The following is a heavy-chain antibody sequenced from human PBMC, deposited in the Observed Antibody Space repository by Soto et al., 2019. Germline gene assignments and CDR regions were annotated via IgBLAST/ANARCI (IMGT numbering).Heavy chain of an antibody. D-gene: IGHD6-13*01. V-gene: IGHV3-23*01. CDR1: GFTFSSYA. CDR3: AKDGYGSSRDYFDY. CDR2: ISGSGDST. J-gene: IGHJ4*02. Sequence: GGSLRLSCAASGFTFSSYAMSWVRQAPGKGLEWVSAISGSGDSTYYADTVKGRFTISRDNSKNTLYLQMNSLRAEDTVVYYCAKDGYGSSRDYFDYWGQGTLVTVSS.